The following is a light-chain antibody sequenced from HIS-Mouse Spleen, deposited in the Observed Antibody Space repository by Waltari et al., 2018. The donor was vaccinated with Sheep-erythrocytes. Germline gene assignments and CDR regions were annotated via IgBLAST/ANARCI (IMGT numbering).Light chain of an antibody. CDR3: CSYAGSYTVV. CDR1: INDVVGDNH. Sequence: QSALTQPRSVSGSSGQSVTLPCTVTINDVVGDNHVSWYQQHPGKAPKRMIYYVSKRPSGVPDRFSGSKSGNTASLTISGLQDEDEADYYCCSYAGSYTVVFGGGTKLTVL. V-gene: IGLV2-11*01. CDR2: YVS. J-gene: IGLJ2*01.